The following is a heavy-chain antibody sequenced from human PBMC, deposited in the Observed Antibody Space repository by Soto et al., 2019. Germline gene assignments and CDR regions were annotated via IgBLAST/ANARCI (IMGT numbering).Heavy chain of an antibody. CDR1: GYTFTNFH. Sequence: APVKVSCKSSGYTFTNFHIAWVRQTPGQGLERMGMIDPSGGITRDAQRLQGRITMTRDASTSNVYMELRSLTSEDTAVYYCARDVFGHANYDTIGYYFDHWGQGTLVTVSS. D-gene: IGHD3-22*01. V-gene: IGHV1-46*01. CDR3: ARDVFGHANYDTIGYYFDH. CDR2: IDPSGGIT. J-gene: IGHJ4*02.